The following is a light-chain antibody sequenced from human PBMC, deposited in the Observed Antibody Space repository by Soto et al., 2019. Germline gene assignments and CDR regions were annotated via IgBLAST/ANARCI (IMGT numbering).Light chain of an antibody. V-gene: IGLV4-69*01. CDR3: QTWGTGIRV. CDR2: VNSDGSH. CDR1: SGHSSYV. J-gene: IGLJ2*01. Sequence: QLVLTQSPSASASLGASVKLTCTLSSGHSSYVIAWHHQQPEKGPRYLMKVNSDGSHSKGDGIPDRFSGSSSGAERYLTISSLQSEDEADYYCQTWGTGIRVFGGGTQLTVL.